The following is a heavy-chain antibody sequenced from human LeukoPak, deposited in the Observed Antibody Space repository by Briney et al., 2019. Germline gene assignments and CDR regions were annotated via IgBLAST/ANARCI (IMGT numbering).Heavy chain of an antibody. CDR1: GGSFSGYY. D-gene: IGHD3-22*01. CDR2: INHSGST. Sequence: SETLSLTCAVYGGSFSGYYWSWIRQPPGKGLEWIGEINHSGSTNYNPSLKSRVTISVDTSKNQFSLKLSSVTAADTAVYYCARLIPDYYDSSGSRGHVDYWGQGTLVTVSS. V-gene: IGHV4-34*01. CDR3: ARLIPDYYDSSGSRGHVDY. J-gene: IGHJ4*02.